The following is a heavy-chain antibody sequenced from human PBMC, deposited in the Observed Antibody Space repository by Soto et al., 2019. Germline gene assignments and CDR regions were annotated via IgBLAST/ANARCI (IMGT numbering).Heavy chain of an antibody. CDR2: ISAYNGNT. J-gene: IGHJ5*02. V-gene: IGHV1-18*01. CDR1: GYTFTSYG. Sequence: ASVKVSCKASGYTFTSYGISWVRQAPGQGLEWMGWISAYNGNTNYAQKLQGRVTMTTDTSTSTAYMELRSLRSDDPAVYYFARTTGITFLGVAPTGFDPWARGTLVTFSS. CDR3: ARTTGITFLGVAPTGFDP. D-gene: IGHD3-3*01.